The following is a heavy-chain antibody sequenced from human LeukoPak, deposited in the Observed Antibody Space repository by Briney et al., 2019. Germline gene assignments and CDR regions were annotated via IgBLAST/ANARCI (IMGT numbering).Heavy chain of an antibody. Sequence: PGGSLRLSCAASGFTFSSYAMSWVRQAPGKGLEWVSAISGSGGSTYYADSVKGRLTISRDNSKNTLYLQMNSLRAEDTAVYYCARGGSSWYDDAPTLFDYWGQGTLVTVSS. J-gene: IGHJ4*02. CDR1: GFTFSSYA. CDR2: ISGSGGST. CDR3: ARGGSSWYDDAPTLFDY. D-gene: IGHD6-13*01. V-gene: IGHV3-23*01.